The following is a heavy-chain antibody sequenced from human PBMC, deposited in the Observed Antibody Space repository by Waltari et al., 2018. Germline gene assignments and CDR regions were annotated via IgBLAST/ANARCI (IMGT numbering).Heavy chain of an antibody. CDR2: IYTSGST. Sequence: QVQLQESGPGLVKPSQTLSLTCTVSGGSISSGSYSWSWIRQPAGKGLEWIGYIYTSGSTNYNPSLKSRVTISVDTSKNQFSLKLSSVTAADTAVYYCASLVNYYDSSGYAKYWGQGTLVTVSS. J-gene: IGHJ4*02. CDR3: ASLVNYYDSSGYAKY. CDR1: GGSISSGSYS. V-gene: IGHV4-61*09. D-gene: IGHD3-22*01.